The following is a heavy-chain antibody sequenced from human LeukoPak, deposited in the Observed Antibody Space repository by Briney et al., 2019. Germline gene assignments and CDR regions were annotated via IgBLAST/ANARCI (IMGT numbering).Heavy chain of an antibody. Sequence: SETLSLTCAVSGGSISSSNWWSWVRQPPGKGLEWIGEIYHSGSTNYNPSLKSRVTISVDKSKNQFSLKLSSVTAADTAVYYCARSSTPPIVVVVAATLGGWFDPWGQGTLVTVSS. CDR1: GGSISSSNW. CDR3: ARSSTPPIVVVVAATLGGWFDP. CDR2: IYHSGST. V-gene: IGHV4-4*02. J-gene: IGHJ5*02. D-gene: IGHD2-15*01.